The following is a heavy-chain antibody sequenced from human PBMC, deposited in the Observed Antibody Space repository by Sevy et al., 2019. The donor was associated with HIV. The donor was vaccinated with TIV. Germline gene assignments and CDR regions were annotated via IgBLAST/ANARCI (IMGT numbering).Heavy chain of an antibody. CDR3: VWGACIHTGCHSLADF. D-gene: IGHD3-16*01. Sequence: GGSLRLSCAASGFTFSSYAMSWVRQTPGKGLEWVSAISGSDGRTYYIDSVKGRFTITRDNSKNTVDLQMSSLRADDTAFYYCVWGACIHTGCHSLADFWGHGTLVTVSS. J-gene: IGHJ5*01. CDR2: ISGSDGRT. V-gene: IGHV3-23*01. CDR1: GFTFSSYA.